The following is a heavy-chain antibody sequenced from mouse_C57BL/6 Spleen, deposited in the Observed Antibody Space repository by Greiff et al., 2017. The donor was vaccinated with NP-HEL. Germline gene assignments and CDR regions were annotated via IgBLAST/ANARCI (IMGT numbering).Heavy chain of an antibody. Sequence: EVNVVESEGGLVQPGSSMKLSCTASGFTFSDYYMAWVRQVPEKGLEWVANINYDGSSTYYLDSLKSRFIISRDNAKNILYLQMSSLKSEDTATYYCARDGGGYYFDYWGQGTTLTVSS. CDR3: ARDGGGYYFDY. J-gene: IGHJ2*01. V-gene: IGHV5-16*01. CDR2: INYDGSST. CDR1: GFTFSDYY.